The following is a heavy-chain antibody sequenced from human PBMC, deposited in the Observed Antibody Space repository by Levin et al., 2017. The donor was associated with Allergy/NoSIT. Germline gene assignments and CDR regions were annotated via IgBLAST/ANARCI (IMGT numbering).Heavy chain of an antibody. CDR2: ISASSGTI. CDR1: AFTFSDYS. D-gene: IGHD2-2*02. Sequence: ETLSLTCAASAFTFSDYSMNWVRQAPGKGLEWVSFISASSGTIFYSDSVKGRFTISRANAQHTVYLQMNSLRAEDTALYYCAGDNTHFYGMDVWGQGTTVTVSS. V-gene: IGHV3-48*01. J-gene: IGHJ6*02. CDR3: AGDNTHFYGMDV.